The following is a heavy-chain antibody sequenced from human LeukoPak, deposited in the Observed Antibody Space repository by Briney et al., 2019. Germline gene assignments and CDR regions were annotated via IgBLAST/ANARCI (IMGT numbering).Heavy chain of an antibody. CDR2: ISGSGGST. V-gene: IGHV3-23*01. Sequence: QSGGSLRLSCAASGFTFSSSGMSWVRQAPGKGLEWVSVISGSGGSTYYADSVKGRFTISRDNSKKTVYLQMNSLRAEDTAVYYGAKDRYWPNKYYYCGRGYDCDHGGAKTLVTVSS. J-gene: IGHJ4*02. CDR1: GFTFSSSG. D-gene: IGHD3-3*01. CDR3: AKDRYWPNKYYYCGRGYDCDH.